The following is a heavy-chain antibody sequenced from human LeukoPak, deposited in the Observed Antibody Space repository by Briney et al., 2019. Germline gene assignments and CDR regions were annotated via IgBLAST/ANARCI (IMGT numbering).Heavy chain of an antibody. D-gene: IGHD6-13*01. Sequence: SETLSLTCTVSGGSISSSSYYWGWIRQPPGKGLEWIGSIYYSGSTYYNPSLKSRVTISVDTSKNQFSLKLSSVTAADTAVYYCARKLGAAGLFYHYYRNVWGKGTAVTLSS. J-gene: IGHJ6*03. CDR1: GGSISSSSYY. V-gene: IGHV4-39*07. CDR3: ARKLGAAGLFYHYYRNV. CDR2: IYYSGST.